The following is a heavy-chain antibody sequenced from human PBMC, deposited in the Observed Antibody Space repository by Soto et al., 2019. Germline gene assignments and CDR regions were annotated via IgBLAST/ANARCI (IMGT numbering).Heavy chain of an antibody. D-gene: IGHD1-26*01. J-gene: IGHJ3*02. CDR3: ARPRRVGVHLDAFDI. Sequence: PGGSLRLSCAASGFTFSSYGMHWVRQAPGKGLEWVAVIWYDGSNKYYADSVKGRFTISRDNSKNTLYLQMNSLRAEDTAVYYCARPRRVGVHLDAFDIWGQGTMVTVSS. CDR1: GFTFSSYG. CDR2: IWYDGSNK. V-gene: IGHV3-33*01.